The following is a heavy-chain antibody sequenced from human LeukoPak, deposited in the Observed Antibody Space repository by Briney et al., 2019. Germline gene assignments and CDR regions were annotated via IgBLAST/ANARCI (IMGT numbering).Heavy chain of an antibody. CDR1: GFTFSSYG. V-gene: IGHV3-30*02. D-gene: IGHD2-2*02. CDR2: IRYDGSNK. CDR3: VKVFEYCSSTSCYTPLAPFDY. J-gene: IGHJ4*02. Sequence: GGSLRLSCAASGFTFSSYGMHWVRQAPGKGLEWVAFIRYDGSNKYYADSVKGRFTISRDNSKNTLYLRMNSLRAEDTAVYYCVKVFEYCSSTSCYTPLAPFDYWGQGTLVTVSS.